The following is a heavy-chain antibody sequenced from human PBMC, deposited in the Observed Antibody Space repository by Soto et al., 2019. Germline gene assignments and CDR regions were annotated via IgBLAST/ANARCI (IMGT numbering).Heavy chain of an antibody. CDR1: GFTFSSYA. V-gene: IGHV3-21*01. CDR3: ARDRQNYYDSSGYYYVSFDY. CDR2: ISSSSSYI. J-gene: IGHJ4*02. Sequence: EVQLLESGGGLVQPGGSLRLSCAASGFTFSSYAMSWVRQAPGKGLEWVSAISSSSSYIYYADSVKGRFTISRDNAKNSLYLQMNSLRAEDTAVYYCARDRQNYYDSSGYYYVSFDYWGQGTLVTVSS. D-gene: IGHD3-22*01.